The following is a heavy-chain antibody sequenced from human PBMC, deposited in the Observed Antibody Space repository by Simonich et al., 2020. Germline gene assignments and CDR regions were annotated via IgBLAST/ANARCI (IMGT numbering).Heavy chain of an antibody. Sequence: QVQLVQSGAEVKKPGASVKVSCKASGYTFTGYYMHWVRQAPGQGLEWMGWRNPNSGGTNYAQKFQGRVTMTRDPSISTAYMELSRLRSDDTAVYYCARDLRGSYYYYYYMDVWGKGTTVTVSS. D-gene: IGHD1-26*01. V-gene: IGHV1-2*02. CDR2: RNPNSGGT. CDR1: GYTFTGYY. J-gene: IGHJ6*03. CDR3: ARDLRGSYYYYYYMDV.